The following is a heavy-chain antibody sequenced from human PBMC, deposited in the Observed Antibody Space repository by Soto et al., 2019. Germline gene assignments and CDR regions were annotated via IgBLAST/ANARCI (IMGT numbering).Heavy chain of an antibody. Sequence: GGSLRLSCAASGFTFSSYGMHWVRQAPGKGLEWVAVISYDGSNKYYADSVKGRFTISRDNSKNTLYLQMNSLRAEDTAVYYCAKDSPGSPLDYWGQGTLVTVSS. CDR1: GFTFSSYG. J-gene: IGHJ4*02. CDR2: ISYDGSNK. CDR3: AKDSPGSPLDY. V-gene: IGHV3-30*18.